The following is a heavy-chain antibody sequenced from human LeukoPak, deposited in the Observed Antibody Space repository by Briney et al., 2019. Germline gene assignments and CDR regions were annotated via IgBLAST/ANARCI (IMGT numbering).Heavy chain of an antibody. J-gene: IGHJ4*02. D-gene: IGHD2-8*02. V-gene: IGHV3-23*01. CDR1: GFTFSSYA. Sequence: GGSLRLSCAASGFTFSSYAMSWVRQAPGKGLEWVSAISGGGGSTYYADSVKGRFTISRDNSKNTLYLQMNSLRAEDAAVYYCAKVGESGGVWKYYFDYWGQGTLVTVSS. CDR3: AKVGESGGVWKYYFDY. CDR2: ISGGGGST.